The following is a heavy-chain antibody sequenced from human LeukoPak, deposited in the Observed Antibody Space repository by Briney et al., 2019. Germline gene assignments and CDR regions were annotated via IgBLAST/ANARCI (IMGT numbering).Heavy chain of an antibody. CDR2: ISSSGSTI. CDR1: GFTFSSYE. Sequence: GGSLRLSCAASGFTFSSYEMNWVRQAPGKGLEWVSYISSSGSTIYYADSVKGRFTISRDNAKNSLCLQMNSLRAEDTAAYYCARLDYGDYRGAFDIWGQGTMVTVSS. CDR3: ARLDYGDYRGAFDI. J-gene: IGHJ3*02. V-gene: IGHV3-48*03. D-gene: IGHD4-17*01.